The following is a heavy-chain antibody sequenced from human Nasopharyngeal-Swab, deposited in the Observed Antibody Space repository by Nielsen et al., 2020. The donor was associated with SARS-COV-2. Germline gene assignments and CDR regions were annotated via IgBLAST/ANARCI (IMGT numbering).Heavy chain of an antibody. D-gene: IGHD6-13*01. Sequence: WIRQPPGKGLEWVSAISGSGGSTYYADSVKGRFTISRDNSKNTLYLQMNSLRAEDTAVYYCAKVLGSSWYSNDWYFDLWGRGTLVTVSS. CDR3: AKVLGSSWYSNDWYFDL. V-gene: IGHV3-23*01. CDR2: ISGSGGST. J-gene: IGHJ2*01.